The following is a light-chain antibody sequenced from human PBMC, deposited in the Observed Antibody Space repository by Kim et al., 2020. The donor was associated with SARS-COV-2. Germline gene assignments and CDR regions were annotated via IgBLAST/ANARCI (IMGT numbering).Light chain of an antibody. Sequence: GQRVNISCSGSSSNIGSNTVNWYQQLPGTAPKLLIYSNNQRPSGVPDRFSGSKSGTSASLAISGLQSEDEADYYCAAWDDSLNGSVFGGGTKLTVL. V-gene: IGLV1-44*01. J-gene: IGLJ3*02. CDR3: AAWDDSLNGSV. CDR1: SSNIGSNT. CDR2: SNN.